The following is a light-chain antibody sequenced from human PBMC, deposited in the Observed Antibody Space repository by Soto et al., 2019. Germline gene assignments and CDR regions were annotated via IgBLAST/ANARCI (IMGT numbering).Light chain of an antibody. CDR1: SSDVGAYNY. CDR2: EVS. CDR3: SSHGVSNPFYV. V-gene: IGLV2-14*01. J-gene: IGLJ1*01. Sequence: QSALTQPASVSGSPGQSLTISCTGTSSDVGAYNYVSWYQQHPGNAPKLIIHEVSNRPSGVSNRFAGSKSGNTASLTISGLQAEDEADYYCSSHGVSNPFYVFGSGTKLTVL.